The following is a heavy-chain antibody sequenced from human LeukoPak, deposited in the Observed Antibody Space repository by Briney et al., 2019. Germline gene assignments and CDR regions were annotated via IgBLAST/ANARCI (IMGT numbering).Heavy chain of an antibody. D-gene: IGHD3-10*01. J-gene: IGHJ6*04. CDR1: WFTLSNHC. CDR2: IWYDGSNK. Sequence: PGRSLRLSCAGSWFTLSNHCMHRVRPGPGQGLGWGGVIWYDGSNKYYADFVKGRFTISRENSKNTLYLQMNSLRAEDTAVYYCARALMVSYYGMDVWGKGTTVTVSS. CDR3: ARALMVSYYGMDV. V-gene: IGHV3-33*01.